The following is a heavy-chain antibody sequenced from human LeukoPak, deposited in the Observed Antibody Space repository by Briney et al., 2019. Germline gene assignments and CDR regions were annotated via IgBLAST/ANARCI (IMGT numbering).Heavy chain of an antibody. Sequence: GGSLRLSCAASGFTFDDYTMHWVRQAPGKGLEWVSLISWDGGSTYYADSVKGRFTIPRDNSKNSLYLQMNSLRIEDTALYYCAKVWAAGGSYYYGMDVWGQGTTVTVSS. CDR2: ISWDGGST. CDR1: GFTFDDYT. D-gene: IGHD4-23*01. J-gene: IGHJ6*02. V-gene: IGHV3-43*01. CDR3: AKVWAAGGSYYYGMDV.